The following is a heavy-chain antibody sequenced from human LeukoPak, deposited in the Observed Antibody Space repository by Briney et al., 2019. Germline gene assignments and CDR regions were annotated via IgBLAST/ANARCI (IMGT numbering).Heavy chain of an antibody. CDR1: GFTFSNYG. D-gene: IGHD1-1*01. J-gene: IGHJ4*02. CDR2: IRYDGTNT. CDR3: APEATNVAGS. V-gene: IGHV3-30*02. Sequence: GGSLTLSCAASGFTFSNYGMSWVRQAPGKGLEWLTFIRYDGTNTYYRDSVKGRFTISRDNSKNTLFLQMHGLRPEDTAVYYCAPEATNVAGSWGQGTLVIVSS.